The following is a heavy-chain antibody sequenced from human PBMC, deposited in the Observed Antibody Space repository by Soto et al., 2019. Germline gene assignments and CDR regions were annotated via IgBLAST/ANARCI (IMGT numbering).Heavy chain of an antibody. Sequence: EVQLAESGGGMVQPGGSLRLSCVASGFTFSSYGMHWVRQAPGKGLEYVSSIRSNGGTTYYGNSVKGRFTISRDNSKNTLYLQMGSLRAEDMAVYYCVRRVSGNYDYWGQGTLVTVSS. CDR3: VRRVSGNYDY. CDR2: IRSNGGTT. CDR1: GFTFSSYG. J-gene: IGHJ4*02. D-gene: IGHD1-7*01. V-gene: IGHV3-64*01.